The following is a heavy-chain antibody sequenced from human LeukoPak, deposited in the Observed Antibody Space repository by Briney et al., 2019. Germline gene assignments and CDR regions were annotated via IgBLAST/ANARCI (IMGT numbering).Heavy chain of an antibody. V-gene: IGHV4-34*01. D-gene: IGHD4-11*01. CDR1: GGSFSGYY. Sequence: ETLSLTCAVYGGSFSGYYWSWIRQPPGKGLEWIGEINHSGSTNYNPSLKSRVTISVDTSKNQFSLKLSSVTAADTAVYYCARNKPISVYSNYGNWFDPWGQGTLATVSS. CDR3: ARNKPISVYSNYGNWFDP. CDR2: INHSGST. J-gene: IGHJ5*02.